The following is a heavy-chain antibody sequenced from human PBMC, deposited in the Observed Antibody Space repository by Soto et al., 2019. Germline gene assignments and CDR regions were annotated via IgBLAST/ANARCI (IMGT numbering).Heavy chain of an antibody. J-gene: IGHJ6*03. D-gene: IGHD2-15*01. Sequence: SETLSLTCAVYGGSFSGYYWSWIRQPPGKGLEWIGEINHSGSTNYNPSLKSRVTISVDTSKNQFSLKLSSVTAADTAVYYCARLDIVVVVAATPDYYYMDVWGKGTTVTVSS. CDR1: GGSFSGYY. V-gene: IGHV4-34*01. CDR3: ARLDIVVVVAATPDYYYMDV. CDR2: INHSGST.